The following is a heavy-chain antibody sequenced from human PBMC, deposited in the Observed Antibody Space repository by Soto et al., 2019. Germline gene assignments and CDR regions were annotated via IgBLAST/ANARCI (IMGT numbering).Heavy chain of an antibody. CDR1: GFTFSNYG. V-gene: IGHV3-23*01. Sequence: EVQVLESGGGLVQPGGSLRLSCAASGFTFSNYGMHCVRRAPGKGLEWISGITGSGGDTEYADYVKGRFIISRDNSKNMLYLQTNSLRAEDTAVYYCTKAMGTMAGTGFYYYGVDVWGQGTTVTVS. D-gene: IGHD6-19*01. CDR2: ITGSGGDT. J-gene: IGHJ6*02. CDR3: TKAMGTMAGTGFYYYGVDV.